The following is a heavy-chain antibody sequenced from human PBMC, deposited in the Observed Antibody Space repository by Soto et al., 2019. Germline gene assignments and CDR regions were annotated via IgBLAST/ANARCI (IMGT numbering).Heavy chain of an antibody. Sequence: QVQLQESGPGLVKPSQTLSLTCTVSGDSISNGGFYYSWIRQHPGQGLEWVGYIFHSGSTLSNPSLRSRVTLSADTSTNQLFLKLTSVTAADTAVYYCARGGIAGHWFDPWGQGTLVTVSA. D-gene: IGHD2-15*01. CDR2: IFHSGST. V-gene: IGHV4-31*03. CDR3: ARGGIAGHWFDP. CDR1: GDSISNGGFY. J-gene: IGHJ5*02.